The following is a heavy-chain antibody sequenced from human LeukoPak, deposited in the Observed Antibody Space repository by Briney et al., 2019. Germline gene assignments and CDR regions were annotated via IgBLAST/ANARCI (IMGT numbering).Heavy chain of an antibody. CDR1: GGSISSYY. J-gene: IGHJ6*02. Sequence: KPSETLSLTCTVSGGSISSYYWSWIRQPPGKRLEWIGYIYYSGSTNYNPSLKSRVTISVDTSKNQFSLKLSSVTAADTAVYYCARQDYYYYGMDVWGQGTTVTVSS. CDR2: IYYSGST. V-gene: IGHV4-59*08. CDR3: ARQDYYYYGMDV.